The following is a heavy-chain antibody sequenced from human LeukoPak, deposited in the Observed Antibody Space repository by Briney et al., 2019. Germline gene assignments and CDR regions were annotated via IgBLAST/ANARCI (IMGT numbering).Heavy chain of an antibody. V-gene: IGHV4-4*07. D-gene: IGHD5-24*01. CDR2: IYSSGST. CDR1: GGSTTDYF. J-gene: IGHJ4*02. Sequence: SETLSLTCTVSGGSTTDYFWSWIRQPAGKGLEWIGRIYSSGSTNYNASLKSRVTMSVDTSKNQFSLKLSSVTAADTAVYYCAREVSARDGSLGRPFDYWGQGTLVTVSS. CDR3: AREVSARDGSLGRPFDY.